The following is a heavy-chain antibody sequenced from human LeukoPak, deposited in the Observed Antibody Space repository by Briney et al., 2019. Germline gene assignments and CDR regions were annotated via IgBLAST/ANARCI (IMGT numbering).Heavy chain of an antibody. Sequence: GGSLRLSCEASGFTFSTYGMSWVSQAPGKGLEWVSAITGSGGRTYYADSVKGQFTISRDNSKNTLYLQMNSLRAEDTALYYCAKTGGIAAAHWGQGTLVTVSS. CDR1: GFTFSTYG. V-gene: IGHV3-23*01. CDR2: ITGSGGRT. D-gene: IGHD6-13*01. CDR3: AKTGGIAAAH. J-gene: IGHJ4*02.